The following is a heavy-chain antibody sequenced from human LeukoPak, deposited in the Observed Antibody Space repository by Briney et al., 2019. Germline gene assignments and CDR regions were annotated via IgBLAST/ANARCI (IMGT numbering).Heavy chain of an antibody. V-gene: IGHV3-21*01. CDR2: ITSSSSYI. D-gene: IGHD7-27*01. J-gene: IGHJ4*02. CDR3: AKGDVSVTREFDY. Sequence: GGSLRLSCAASGFTFSGYTMNWVRQAPGQGLEWVSSITSSSSYIYYADSVKGRFTISRDNAQNSLYLQMNSLRAEDTAVYYCAKGDVSVTREFDYWGQGTLVTVSS. CDR1: GFTFSGYT.